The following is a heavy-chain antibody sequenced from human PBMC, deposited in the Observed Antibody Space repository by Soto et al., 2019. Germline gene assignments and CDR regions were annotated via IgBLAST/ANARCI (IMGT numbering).Heavy chain of an antibody. CDR2: IIPIFGTA. V-gene: IGHV1-69*12. J-gene: IGHJ4*02. D-gene: IGHD5-12*01. Sequence: QVQLVQSGAEVKKPGSSVKVSCKASGGTFSSYAISWVRQAPGQGLEWMGGIIPIFGTANYAQKFQGRVTITADEXTXXAYMELSSLRSEDTAVYYCARQVLDTRGYDGSKENWGQGTLVTVSS. CDR1: GGTFSSYA. CDR3: ARQVLDTRGYDGSKEN.